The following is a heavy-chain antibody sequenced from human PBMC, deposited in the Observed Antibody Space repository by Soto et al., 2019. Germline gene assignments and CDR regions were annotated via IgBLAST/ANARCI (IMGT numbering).Heavy chain of an antibody. Sequence: QVQLVESGGGVVQPGRSLRLSCAASGFTFSSYAMHWVRQAPGKGLEWVAVISYDGSNKYYADSVKGRFTISRDNSKKTLYLQMHIVRAEDTAVYYCTRAVANSSGWYYYYYGMDVWGEAPTVTVSS. CDR3: TRAVANSSGWYYYYYGMDV. J-gene: IGHJ6*04. CDR1: GFTFSSYA. V-gene: IGHV3-30-3*01. CDR2: ISYDGSNK. D-gene: IGHD6-19*01.